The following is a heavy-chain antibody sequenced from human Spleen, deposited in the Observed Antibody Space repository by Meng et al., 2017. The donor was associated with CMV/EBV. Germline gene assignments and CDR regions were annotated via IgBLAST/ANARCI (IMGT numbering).Heavy chain of an antibody. V-gene: IGHV1-46*01. Sequence: ASVKVSCKASGGTFSSYAISWVRQAPGQGLEWMGIINPSGGSTSYAQKFQGRVTMTRDTSTSTVYMELSSLRSEDTAVYYCARGCTEGGGDCQGAEYFQHWGQGTLVTVSS. D-gene: IGHD2-21*01. CDR1: GGTFSSYA. CDR3: ARGCTEGGGDCQGAEYFQH. CDR2: INPSGGST. J-gene: IGHJ1*01.